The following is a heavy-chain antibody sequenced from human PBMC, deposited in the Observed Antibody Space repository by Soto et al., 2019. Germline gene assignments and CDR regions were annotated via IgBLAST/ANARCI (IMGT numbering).Heavy chain of an antibody. CDR2: IIDSGGST. CDR3: GIGRSYYYYYGLDV. J-gene: IGHJ6*04. CDR1: GFTFSSCA. D-gene: IGHD1-26*01. Sequence: EVHLLESGGALVQPGGSLRLSCAASGFTFSSCAMGWVRQAPGKGLEWVSDIIDSGGSTYYADAVKGRFTISRDNSKSTLYLHMNSLRADETAVYYCGIGRSYYYYYGLDVWVEGTTVTVSS. V-gene: IGHV3-23*01.